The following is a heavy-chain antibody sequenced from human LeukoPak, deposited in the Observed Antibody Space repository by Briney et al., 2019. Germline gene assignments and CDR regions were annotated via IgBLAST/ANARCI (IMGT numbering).Heavy chain of an antibody. V-gene: IGHV1-18*01. CDR3: ARDIVSAMAVYDAFDV. Sequence: WASVKVSCKASGGTFSSYAISWVRQAPGQGLEWMGWISGYNGNTNYAQKFQGRVTMTTDTSTTTANMELRSLTSDDTAVYYCARDIVSAMAVYDAFDVWGQGTMVTVSS. D-gene: IGHD5/OR15-5a*01. CDR1: GGTFSSYA. J-gene: IGHJ3*01. CDR2: ISGYNGNT.